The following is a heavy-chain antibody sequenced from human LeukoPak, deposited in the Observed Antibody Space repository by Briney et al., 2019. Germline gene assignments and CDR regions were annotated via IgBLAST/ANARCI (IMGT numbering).Heavy chain of an antibody. CDR1: GGSISSSSYY. J-gene: IGHJ6*03. CDR3: ASASEAYYYMDV. V-gene: IGHV4-39*01. D-gene: IGHD2-2*01. CDR2: IYYSGST. Sequence: SETLSLTCTASGGSISSSSYYWGWIRQPPGKGLEWIGSIYYSGSTYYNPSLKSRVTISVDTSKNQFSLKLSSVTAADTAVYYCASASEAYYYMDVWGKGTTVTISS.